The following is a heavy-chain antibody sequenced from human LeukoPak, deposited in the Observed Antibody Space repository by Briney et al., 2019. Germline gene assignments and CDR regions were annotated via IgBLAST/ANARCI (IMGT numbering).Heavy chain of an antibody. D-gene: IGHD6-13*01. CDR1: GYTFTSYD. Sequence: ASVKVSCKASGYTFTSYDINWVQQATGQGLERMGWMNPNSGNTGYAQKFQGRVTMTRNTSISTAYMELSSLRSEDTAVYYCARAPRTYIAAEGFDPWGQGTLVTVSS. CDR3: ARAPRTYIAAEGFDP. CDR2: MNPNSGNT. V-gene: IGHV1-8*01. J-gene: IGHJ5*02.